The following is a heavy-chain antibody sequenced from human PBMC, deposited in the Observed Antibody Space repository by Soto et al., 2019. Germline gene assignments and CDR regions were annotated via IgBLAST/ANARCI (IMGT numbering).Heavy chain of an antibody. V-gene: IGHV1-18*01. CDR2: ISAYNGNT. CDR3: ARRGIQRWWNDYYYGMDV. D-gene: IGHD5-18*01. Sequence: QVQLVQSGAEVKKPGASVKVSCKASGYTFTSYGISWVRQAPGQGREWMGWISAYNGNTNYAQKLQGRVTMTTDTSASTAYMELRSLRSDDTAVDYCARRGIQRWWNDYYYGMDVWGQGTTVTVSS. J-gene: IGHJ6*02. CDR1: GYTFTSYG.